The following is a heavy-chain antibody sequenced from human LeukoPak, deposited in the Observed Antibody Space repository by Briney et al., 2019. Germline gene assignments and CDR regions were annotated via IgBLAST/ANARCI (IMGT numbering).Heavy chain of an antibody. D-gene: IGHD2-2*01. V-gene: IGHV3-74*01. CDR3: ATLNPLGYCSSTSCPNFDY. CDR1: GFTFSSYW. CDR2: INSDGSST. Sequence: GGSLRLSCAASGFTFSSYWMHWVRQAPGKGLVWVSRINSDGSSTSYADSVKGRFTISRDNAKNTLYLQMNSLRDEDTAVYYCATLNPLGYCSSTSCPNFDYWGQGTLVTVSS. J-gene: IGHJ4*02.